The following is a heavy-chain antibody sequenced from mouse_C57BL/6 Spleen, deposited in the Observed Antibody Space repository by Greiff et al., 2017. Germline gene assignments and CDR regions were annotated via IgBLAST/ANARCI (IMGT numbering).Heavy chain of an antibody. J-gene: IGHJ1*03. Sequence: QVQLQQPGAELVRPGTSVKLSCKASGYTFTSYWMHWVKQRPGQGLEWIGVIDPSDSYPNYNQKFKGKATLTVDTSSSTAYMQLSSLTSEDSAVYYCASPGGNSHWYFDVWGTGTTVTVSS. V-gene: IGHV1-59*01. CDR2: IDPSDSYP. CDR1: GYTFTSYW. CDR3: ASPGGNSHWYFDV. D-gene: IGHD2-1*01.